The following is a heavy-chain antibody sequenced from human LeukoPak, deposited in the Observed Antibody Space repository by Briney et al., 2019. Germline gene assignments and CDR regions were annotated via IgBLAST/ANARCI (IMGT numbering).Heavy chain of an antibody. CDR2: INPNSGGT. J-gene: IGHJ4*02. D-gene: IGHD3-10*01. Sequence: GASVKVSCKASGYTFTGYYMHWVRQAPGQGLEWMGWINPNSGGTNYAQKFQGGVTMTRDTSISTAYMELSRLRSDDTAVYYCARVVTVVPYYFDYWGQGTLVTVSS. V-gene: IGHV1-2*02. CDR3: ARVVTVVPYYFDY. CDR1: GYTFTGYY.